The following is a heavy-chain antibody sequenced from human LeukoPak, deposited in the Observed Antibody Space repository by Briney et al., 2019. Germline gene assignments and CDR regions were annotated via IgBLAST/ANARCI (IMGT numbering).Heavy chain of an antibody. CDR2: IKQDGSEK. Sequence: GGSLRLSCAASGFTFSSYWMSWVRQAPGKGLEWVANIKQDGSEKYYVDSVKGRFTISRDNAKNSLYLQMNSLRAEDTAVYYCARDCPYYDFWSGYSLFDYWGQGTLVTVSS. CDR3: ARDCPYYDFWSGYSLFDY. D-gene: IGHD3-3*01. CDR1: GFTFSSYW. V-gene: IGHV3-7*01. J-gene: IGHJ4*02.